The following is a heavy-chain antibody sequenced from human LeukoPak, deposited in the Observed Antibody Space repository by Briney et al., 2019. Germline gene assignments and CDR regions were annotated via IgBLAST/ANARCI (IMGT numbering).Heavy chain of an antibody. D-gene: IGHD3-22*01. V-gene: IGHV4-38-2*02. CDR2: IYHSGST. CDR1: GYSISSGYY. Sequence: SETLSLTCTVSGYSISSGYYWGWIRQPPGKGLEWIGSIYHSGSTYYNPSLKSRVTISVDTSKNQFSLKLSSVTAADTAVYYCARIFKSDYYPYCFDYWGQGTLVTVSS. J-gene: IGHJ4*02. CDR3: ARIFKSDYYPYCFDY.